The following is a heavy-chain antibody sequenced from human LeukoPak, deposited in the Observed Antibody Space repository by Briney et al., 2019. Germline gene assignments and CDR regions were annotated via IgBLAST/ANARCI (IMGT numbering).Heavy chain of an antibody. Sequence: SETLSLTCAVYGGSFSGYYWSWIRQPPGKGLEWIGEINHSGSTNYNPSLKSRVTISVDTSKNQFSLKLSSVTAADTAVYYCARDWVVTMVRGNPQSGEYWGQGTLVTVSS. CDR3: ARDWVVTMVRGNPQSGEY. J-gene: IGHJ4*02. CDR1: GGSFSGYY. V-gene: IGHV4-34*01. D-gene: IGHD3-10*01. CDR2: INHSGST.